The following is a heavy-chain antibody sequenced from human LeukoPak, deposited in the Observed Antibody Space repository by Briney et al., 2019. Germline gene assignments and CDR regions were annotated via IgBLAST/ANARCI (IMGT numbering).Heavy chain of an antibody. CDR1: GGSISSYY. V-gene: IGHV4-4*09. J-gene: IGHJ6*03. Sequence: NPSETLSLTCTVSGGSISSYYWSWIRQPPGKGLEWLGYIYTSGSTNYNPSLKSRVTISVDTSKNQFSLKLSSVTAADTAVYYCARLVAAAGTRPYYYYMDVWGKGTTVTVSS. D-gene: IGHD6-13*01. CDR3: ARLVAAAGTRPYYYYMDV. CDR2: IYTSGST.